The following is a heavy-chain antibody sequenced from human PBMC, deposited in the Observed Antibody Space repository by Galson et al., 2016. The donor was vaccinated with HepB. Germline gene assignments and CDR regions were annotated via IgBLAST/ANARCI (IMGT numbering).Heavy chain of an antibody. CDR3: ARFKPEGEMPTIPVGSLDY. V-gene: IGHV3-64*04. CDR1: GFTFSNYA. Sequence: SLRLSCAASGFTFSNYAIHWVRQAPGKGLEIVSATSPNGAYTYYAEFLKGRFTVSRDNSRNTLFLQMTSLRLEDTGVYYCARFKPEGEMPTIPVGSLDYWGLGTLVTISS. J-gene: IGHJ4*02. CDR2: TSPNGAYT. D-gene: IGHD5-24*01.